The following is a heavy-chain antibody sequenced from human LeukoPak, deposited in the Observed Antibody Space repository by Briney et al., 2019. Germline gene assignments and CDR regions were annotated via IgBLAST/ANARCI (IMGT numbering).Heavy chain of an antibody. D-gene: IGHD1-1*01. CDR3: AKGRTTLGRGSDY. J-gene: IGHJ4*02. CDR2: ISSSSSSI. CDR1: GFIFGGFT. Sequence: SGRSLRLSCAASGFIFGGFTMNWVRQAPGKGLEWVSYISSSSSSIYYADSVKGRFTISRDNAKHSLYLQMNSLSDEDTAVYYCAKGRTTLGRGSDYWGQGTLVTVSS. V-gene: IGHV3-48*02.